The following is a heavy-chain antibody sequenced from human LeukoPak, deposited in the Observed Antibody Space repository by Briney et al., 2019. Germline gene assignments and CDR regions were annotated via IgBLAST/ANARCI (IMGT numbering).Heavy chain of an antibody. CDR3: ARIPSAWYFDL. J-gene: IGHJ2*01. CDR1: GFTFSSYS. D-gene: IGHD2-21*01. V-gene: IGHV3-21*01. CDR2: ISSSSSYI. Sequence: GGSLRLSCAASGFTFSSYSMNWVRQAPGKGLEWVSSISSSSSYIYYADSVKGRFIISRDNAKNSLYLQMNSLRAEDTAVYYCARIPSAWYFDLWGRGTLVTVSS.